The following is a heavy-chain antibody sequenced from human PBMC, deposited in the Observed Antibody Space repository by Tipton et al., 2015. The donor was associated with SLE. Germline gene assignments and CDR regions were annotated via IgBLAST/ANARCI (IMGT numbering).Heavy chain of an antibody. V-gene: IGHV4-38-2*02. D-gene: IGHD6-25*01. CDR2: IYHSGST. J-gene: IGHJ1*01. Sequence: LRLSCAASGFTFSSYAMHWIRQPPGKGLEWIGSIYHSGSTYYNPSLKSRVTISVDTSKNQFSLKLSSVTAADTAVYYCARDGVGKSGPGYFQHWGQGTLVTVSS. CDR1: GFTFSSYA. CDR3: ARDGVGKSGPGYFQH.